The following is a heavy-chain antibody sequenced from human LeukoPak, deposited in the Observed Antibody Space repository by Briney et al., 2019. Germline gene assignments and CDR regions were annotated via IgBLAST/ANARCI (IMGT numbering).Heavy chain of an antibody. Sequence: SETLSLTCAVYGGSFSGHYWSWVRQPPGKGLEWIGEINHSGSTNYNPSLKSRVTISVDTSKNQFSLKLSSVTAADTAVYYCARRDWGLYYYYYMDVWGKGTTVTVSS. V-gene: IGHV4-34*01. CDR1: GGSFSGHY. D-gene: IGHD3/OR15-3a*01. J-gene: IGHJ6*03. CDR3: ARRDWGLYYYYYMDV. CDR2: INHSGST.